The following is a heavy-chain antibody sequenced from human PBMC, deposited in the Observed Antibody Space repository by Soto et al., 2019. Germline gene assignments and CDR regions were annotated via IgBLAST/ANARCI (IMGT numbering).Heavy chain of an antibody. CDR2: IYYSGST. J-gene: IGHJ2*01. V-gene: IGHV4-31*03. D-gene: IGHD2-15*01. Sequence: SETLSLTCTVSGGSISSGGYYWSWIRQHPGKGLEWIGYIYYSGSTYYNPSLKSRVTISVDTSKNQFSLKLSSVTAADTAVYYCARTGCSGGSCYFSVGLWYFDLWGRGTLVTVSS. CDR1: GGSISSGGYY. CDR3: ARTGCSGGSCYFSVGLWYFDL.